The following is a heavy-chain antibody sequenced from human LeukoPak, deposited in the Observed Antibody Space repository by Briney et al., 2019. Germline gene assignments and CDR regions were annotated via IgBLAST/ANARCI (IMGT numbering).Heavy chain of an antibody. CDR1: GFTFSSYG. CDR3: AKHRFESGGYHSTD. Sequence: GESLRLSCAVSGFTFSSYGMSWVRQAPGKGLAWVSTISGGSGSTYCADSVKGRFTISRDNSKNTLYLQMNSLRDEDTAVYYCAKHRFESGGYHSTDWGQGTLVTVSS. V-gene: IGHV3-23*01. D-gene: IGHD3-22*01. J-gene: IGHJ4*02. CDR2: ISGGSGST.